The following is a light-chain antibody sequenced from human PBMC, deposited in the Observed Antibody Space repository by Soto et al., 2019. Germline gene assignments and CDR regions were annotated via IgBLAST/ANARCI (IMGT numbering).Light chain of an antibody. CDR1: QSISSY. J-gene: IGKJ1*01. CDR3: QQYNSYST. V-gene: IGKV1-5*01. Sequence: DIQVTQSPSSLSASVGDTVTITCRTSQSISSYLSWYQQKPGKAPKLLIYAAYTLQSGVPSRFSGSGSGTEFTLTISSLQPDDFATYYCQQYNSYSTFGQGTKVDIK. CDR2: AAY.